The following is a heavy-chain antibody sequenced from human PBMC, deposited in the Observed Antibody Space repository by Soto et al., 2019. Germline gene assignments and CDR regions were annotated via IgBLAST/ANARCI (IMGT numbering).Heavy chain of an antibody. Sequence: GGSLRLSCAASGFTFSSYWMHWVRQAPGKGLVWVSRINSDGSSTSYADSVKGRFTISRDNAKNTLYLQMNSLRAEDTAVYYCARAVSYCSGGSCPPYYYYGMDVWGQGTTVTVSS. CDR2: INSDGSST. CDR3: ARAVSYCSGGSCPPYYYYGMDV. J-gene: IGHJ6*02. D-gene: IGHD2-15*01. V-gene: IGHV3-74*01. CDR1: GFTFSSYW.